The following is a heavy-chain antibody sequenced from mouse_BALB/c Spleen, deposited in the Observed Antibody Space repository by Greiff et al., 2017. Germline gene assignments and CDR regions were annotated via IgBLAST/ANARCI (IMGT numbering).Heavy chain of an antibody. V-gene: IGHV7-3*02. CDR1: GFTFTDYY. D-gene: IGHD1-1*01. J-gene: IGHJ4*01. CDR3: ARDPVIYGGNPYAMDY. Sequence: EVLLVESGGGLVQPGGSLRLSCATSGFTFTDYYMSWVRQPPGKALEWLGFIRNKANGYTTEYSASVKGRLTISRDNSQSILYLHMNTMRAEDSATYYCARDPVIYGGNPYAMDYWGQGTSVTVSA. CDR2: IRNKANGYTT.